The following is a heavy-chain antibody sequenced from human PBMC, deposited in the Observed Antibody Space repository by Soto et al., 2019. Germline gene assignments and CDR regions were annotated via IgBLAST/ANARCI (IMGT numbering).Heavy chain of an antibody. CDR1: GYTFTSYA. CDR3: ARSIVVVTALDY. Sequence: QVQLVQSGAEEKKPGASVKVSCKASGYTFTSYAMPWVRQAPGQRLEWMGWINAGTGNTKYSQKFQGRVTITRETSASRAYMELSSLRSEDTAVYYCARSIVVVTALDYWGQGTLVTVSS. J-gene: IGHJ4*02. D-gene: IGHD2-21*02. CDR2: INAGTGNT. V-gene: IGHV1-3*05.